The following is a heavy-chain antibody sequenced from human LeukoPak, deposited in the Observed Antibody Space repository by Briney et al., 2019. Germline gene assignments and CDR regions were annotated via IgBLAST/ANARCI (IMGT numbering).Heavy chain of an antibody. V-gene: IGHV4-39*01. CDR2: IYYSGST. CDR1: GGSISSSSYY. J-gene: IGHJ4*02. D-gene: IGHD3-10*01. Sequence: PSETLSLTCTVSGGSISSSSYYWGWIRQPPGKGLERIGSIYYSGSTYYNPSLKSRVTISVDTSKNQFSLKLSSVTAADTAVYYCARLSPMVRGVIDYWGQGTLVTVSS. CDR3: ARLSPMVRGVIDY.